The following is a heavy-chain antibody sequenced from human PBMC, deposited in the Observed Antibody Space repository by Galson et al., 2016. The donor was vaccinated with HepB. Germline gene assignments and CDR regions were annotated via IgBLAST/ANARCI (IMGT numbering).Heavy chain of an antibody. J-gene: IGHJ4*02. CDR1: GDSLSSSNW. D-gene: IGHD3-22*01. CDR2: IYHSGRT. Sequence: SETLSLTCGVSGDSLSSSNWWNWVRQPPGKGLEWIGEIYHSGRTSYDPSLKRRVTISINKSKNQFSLNLTPVTAADTAVYYCARVYVVRGSGYYIFDYWGQGTLVAVSS. V-gene: IGHV4-4*02. CDR3: ARVYVVRGSGYYIFDY.